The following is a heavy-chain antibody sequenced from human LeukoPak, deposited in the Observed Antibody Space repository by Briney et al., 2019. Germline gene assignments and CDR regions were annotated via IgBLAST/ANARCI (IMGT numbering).Heavy chain of an antibody. CDR2: INPNSGGT. CDR3: ATSRDLTGDEGIDY. J-gene: IGHJ4*02. CDR1: GYTFTGYY. Sequence: ASVKVSCKASGYTFTGYYMHWVRQAPGQGLEWMGWINPNSGGTNYAQKFQGRVTMTRDTSISTAYMELSRLRSDDTAVYYCATSRDLTGDEGIDYWGQGTLVTASS. D-gene: IGHD7-27*01. V-gene: IGHV1-2*02.